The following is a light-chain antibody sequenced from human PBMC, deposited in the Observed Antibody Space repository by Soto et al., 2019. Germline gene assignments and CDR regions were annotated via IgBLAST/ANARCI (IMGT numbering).Light chain of an antibody. J-gene: IGKJ2*01. Sequence: EIVLTQSPGTLSLSPGERATLSCRASQSITSNFLAWYQQKPGQAPRLLIYGASTRAAGVPDRFSASGSGTDFTLTITRLEREDFAVYYCQQYGLSPLMYTFGQGTKLGVK. CDR2: GAS. CDR3: QQYGLSPLMYT. CDR1: QSITSNF. V-gene: IGKV3-20*01.